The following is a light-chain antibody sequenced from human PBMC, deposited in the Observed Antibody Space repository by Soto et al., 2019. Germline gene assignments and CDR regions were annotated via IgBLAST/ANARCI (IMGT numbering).Light chain of an antibody. CDR1: QSVSSSF. V-gene: IGKV3-20*01. CDR2: GAS. Sequence: EIVLTQSPGTLSLSPGERATLSCRASQSVSSSFLAWYQQKPGKAPRLRIYGASSRATGIPDRFSGSGSGTAFTLSLSRLEPEDFALYYCQQYDSSPWTFGQGTKVEI. CDR3: QQYDSSPWT. J-gene: IGKJ1*01.